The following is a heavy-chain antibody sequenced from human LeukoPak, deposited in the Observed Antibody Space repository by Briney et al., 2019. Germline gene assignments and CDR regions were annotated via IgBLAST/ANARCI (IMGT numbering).Heavy chain of an antibody. CDR3: ATFREAEGGAFDI. CDR2: MNPNSGNT. V-gene: IGHV1-8*01. D-gene: IGHD5-24*01. CDR1: GYTFTSYD. Sequence: ASVKVSCKASGYTFTSYDINWVRQATGQGLEWMGWMNPNSGNTGYAQKFQGRVTMTRNTSISTAYMELSSLRSEDTAVYYCATFREAEGGAFDIWGQGTMVTVSS. J-gene: IGHJ3*02.